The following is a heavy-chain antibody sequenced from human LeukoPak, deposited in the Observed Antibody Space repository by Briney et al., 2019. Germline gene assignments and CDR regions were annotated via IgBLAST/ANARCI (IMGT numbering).Heavy chain of an antibody. V-gene: IGHV1-24*01. CDR3: ATAYYYDSSGYYPLGY. CDR2: FDPEDGDT. J-gene: IGHJ4*02. Sequence: ASAKVSCKVSGYTLTELSMHWVRQAPGNAPEWLGGFDPEDGDTIYPPKFQGRVTMTEDTSTDTAYMELSSLRSEDTAVYYCATAYYYDSSGYYPLGYWGQGTLVTVSS. D-gene: IGHD3-22*01. CDR1: GYTLTELS.